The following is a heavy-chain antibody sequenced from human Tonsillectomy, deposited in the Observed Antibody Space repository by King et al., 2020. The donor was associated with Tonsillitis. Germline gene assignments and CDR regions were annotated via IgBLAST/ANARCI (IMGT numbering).Heavy chain of an antibody. CDR2: INPNSGGT. J-gene: IGHJ5*02. CDR3: AREEGWFDP. Sequence: VQLVESGAEVKEPGASMRVSCKASGYTFTGYYIHWVRQAPGQGLEWMGWINPNSGGTKYAQKFQGRVTMTRDTSISTDYMELRRLRADDTAIYYCAREEGWFDPWGQGTLVTVSS. CDR1: GYTFTGYY. V-gene: IGHV1-2*02.